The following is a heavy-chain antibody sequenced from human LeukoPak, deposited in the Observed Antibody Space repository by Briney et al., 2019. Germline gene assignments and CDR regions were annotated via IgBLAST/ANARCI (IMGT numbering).Heavy chain of an antibody. CDR1: GFTVSSNY. Sequence: LPGGSLRLSCAASGFTVSSNYMSWVRQAPGKGLEWVSVIYSGGSTYYADSVKGRFTISRDNSKNTLYLQMNSLRAEDTAVYYCARVDRTYYYDSSGYFHYWGQGTLVTVSS. V-gene: IGHV3-53*01. CDR2: IYSGGST. D-gene: IGHD3-22*01. CDR3: ARVDRTYYYDSSGYFHY. J-gene: IGHJ4*02.